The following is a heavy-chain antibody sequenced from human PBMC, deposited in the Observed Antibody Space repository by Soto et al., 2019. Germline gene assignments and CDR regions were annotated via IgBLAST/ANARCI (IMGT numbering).Heavy chain of an antibody. CDR3: ARGQRFSDWFDP. J-gene: IGHJ5*02. CDR2: IYSSGST. D-gene: IGHD3-3*01. V-gene: IGHV4-4*07. Sequence: SETLSLTCTVSGGAISTYYWTWIRQPAGKGLEWIGRIYSSGSTKYNPSLQSRVTMSLDTSNNQLSLRLTSVTAADTAVYYCARGQRFSDWFDPWGQGTLVTLSS. CDR1: GGAISTYY.